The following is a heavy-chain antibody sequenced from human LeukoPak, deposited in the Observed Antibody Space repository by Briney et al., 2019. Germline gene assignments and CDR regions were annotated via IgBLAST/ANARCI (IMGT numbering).Heavy chain of an antibody. V-gene: IGHV4-39*01. CDR1: GGSISSSSYY. J-gene: IGHJ5*02. Sequence: SETLSLTCTVSGGSISSSSYYWGWLRQPPGKGLEWIGSIYYSGSTYYNPSLKSRVTISVDTSKNQFSLKLSSVTAADTAVYYCARLERYNWFDPWGQGTLVTVSS. CDR2: IYYSGST. D-gene: IGHD1-1*01. CDR3: ARLERYNWFDP.